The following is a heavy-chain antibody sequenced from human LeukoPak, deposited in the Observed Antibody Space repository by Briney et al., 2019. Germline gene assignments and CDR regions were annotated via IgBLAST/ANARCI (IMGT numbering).Heavy chain of an antibody. J-gene: IGHJ4*02. CDR2: INPNSGGT. D-gene: IGHD3-3*01. V-gene: IGHV1-2*02. CDR3: ARGITIFADLTPFNH. CDR1: GYSFTAYY. Sequence: ASVKVSCKASGYSFTAYYIHWVRQAPGQGLEWVGWINPNSGGTKYAQKFQGRVTMAGDASISTAYMDLRGLRSDDTAVYYCARGITIFADLTPFNHWGQGALVTVSS.